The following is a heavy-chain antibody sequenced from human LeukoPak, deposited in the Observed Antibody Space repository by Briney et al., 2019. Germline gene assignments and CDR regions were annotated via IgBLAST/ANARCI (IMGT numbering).Heavy chain of an antibody. V-gene: IGHV4-59*01. CDR1: GGSISSYY. D-gene: IGHD3-3*01. Sequence: SETLSHTCTVSGGSISSYYWSWIRQPPGKRLEWIGHIYYSGSTNYNPSLKSRVTISVDTSKNQFSLKLSSVTAADTAVYYCASRSSIWSGYQDTLYYFDSWGQGTLVTVSS. CDR3: ASRSSIWSGYQDTLYYFDS. J-gene: IGHJ4*02. CDR2: IYYSGST.